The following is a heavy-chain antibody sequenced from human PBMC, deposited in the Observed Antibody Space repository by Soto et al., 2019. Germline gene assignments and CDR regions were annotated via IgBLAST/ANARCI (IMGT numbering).Heavy chain of an antibody. CDR3: ARSPGVFDY. CDR2: LVPVFGTA. CDR1: GGTFSSLA. D-gene: IGHD3-10*01. J-gene: IGHJ4*03. Sequence: ASVKVSCKASGGTFSSLAISWVRQAPGQGLEWMGGLVPVFGTANYAQKFQGRVTITADTSTSTSYMELGSLRSEDTAVYYCARSPGVFDYWGQGTMVTVSS. V-gene: IGHV1-69*06.